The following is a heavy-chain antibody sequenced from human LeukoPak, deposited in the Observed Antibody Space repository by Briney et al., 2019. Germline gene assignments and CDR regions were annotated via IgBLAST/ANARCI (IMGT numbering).Heavy chain of an antibody. D-gene: IGHD3-22*01. J-gene: IGHJ4*02. CDR2: ISSSSSYI. CDR3: ARDQYYYDSSGYAY. CDR1: GFTFSSYE. Sequence: PGGSLRLSCAASGFTFSSYEMNWVRQAPGKGLEWVSSISSSSSYIYYADSVKGRFTISRDNAKNSLYLQMNSLRAEDTAVYYCARDQYYYDSSGYAYWGQGTLVTVSS. V-gene: IGHV3-21*01.